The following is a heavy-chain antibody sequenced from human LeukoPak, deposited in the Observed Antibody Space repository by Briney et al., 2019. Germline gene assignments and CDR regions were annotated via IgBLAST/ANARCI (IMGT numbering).Heavy chain of an antibody. Sequence: PGGSLRLSCAASGFTFSYYGIHWVRQAPGKGLERVSFIRFDGHDKFYAETVKGRFTISKDTSRNTLYLQMNSLRPEDTAVYYCAKDLMRDRWFGESWGQGTLVTVSS. CDR2: IRFDGHDK. CDR3: AKDLMRDRWFGES. J-gene: IGHJ5*02. V-gene: IGHV3-30*02. D-gene: IGHD3-10*01. CDR1: GFTFSYYG.